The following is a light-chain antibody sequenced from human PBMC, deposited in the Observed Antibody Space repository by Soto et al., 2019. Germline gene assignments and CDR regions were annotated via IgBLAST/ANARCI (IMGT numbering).Light chain of an antibody. J-gene: IGKJ4*01. Sequence: IQMTQSPSSLSASIEARVIITCRASQSISNHLNWYQQKPGKAPKLLIYAASTLQSGVPSRFSGSGSGTDFTLTISCLQSEDFATYYCPLSYSYPLTFGGGTIVDIK. CDR3: PLSYSYPLT. CDR2: AAS. V-gene: IGKV1-39*01. CDR1: QSISNH.